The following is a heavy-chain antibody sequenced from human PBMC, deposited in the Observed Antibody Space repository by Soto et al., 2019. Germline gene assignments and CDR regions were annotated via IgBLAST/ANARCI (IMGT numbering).Heavy chain of an antibody. CDR1: GDSIIITTSC. J-gene: IGHJ4*02. CDR3: ARGSSGYISSWYYFDY. D-gene: IGHD6-13*01. V-gene: IGHV4-39*07. Sequence: PAEPLSHTYSVYGDSIIITTSCCGWNRQPPGKWLEWIGTIYHSGSTYYNPSLMSRVTLSIGKSKNQFSLKLNSVTAEDTAVYFCARGSSGYISSWYYFDYWGRGTLVTVSS. CDR2: IYHSGST.